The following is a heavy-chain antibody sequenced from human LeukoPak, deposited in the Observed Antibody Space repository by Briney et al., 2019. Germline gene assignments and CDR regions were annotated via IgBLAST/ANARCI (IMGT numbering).Heavy chain of an antibody. V-gene: IGHV3-30*03. J-gene: IGHJ6*03. CDR2: ISYDGSNK. CDR1: GFTFSSYW. D-gene: IGHD4-17*01. Sequence: GGSLRLSCAASGFTFSSYWMSWVRQAPGKGLEWVAVISYDGSNKYYADSVKGRFTISRDNAKNSLYLQMNSLRTEDTAVYYCARGYGDPLDYYYYMDVWGNGTTVTVSS. CDR3: ARGYGDPLDYYYYMDV.